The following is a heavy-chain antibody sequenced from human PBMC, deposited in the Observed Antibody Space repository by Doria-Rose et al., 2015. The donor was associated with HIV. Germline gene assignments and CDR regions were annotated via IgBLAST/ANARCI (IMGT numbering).Heavy chain of an antibody. J-gene: IGHJ2*01. Sequence: VKKPGASVKVSCKASGYTFTGYYMHWVRQAPGQGLEWMGWINPNSGGTNYAQKFQGWVTMTRDTSISTAYMELSRLRSDDTAVYYCARSSIAARWYFDLWGRGTLVTVSS. CDR2: INPNSGGT. V-gene: IGHV1-2*04. CDR3: ARSSIAARWYFDL. D-gene: IGHD6-6*01. CDR1: GYTFTGYY.